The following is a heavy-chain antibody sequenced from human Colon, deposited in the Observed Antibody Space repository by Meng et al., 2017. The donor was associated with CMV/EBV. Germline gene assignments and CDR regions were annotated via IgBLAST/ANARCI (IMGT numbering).Heavy chain of an antibody. Sequence: SCAASGFTFSSYWMSWVRQAPGKGLEWVANIKQDGSEKFYVDSVKGRFTISRDNAKNSLYLQMNSLRAEDTAVYYCARAYYDSSGCHDYWGQGTLVTVSS. J-gene: IGHJ4*02. D-gene: IGHD3-22*01. CDR2: IKQDGSEK. V-gene: IGHV3-7*01. CDR1: GFTFSSYW. CDR3: ARAYYDSSGCHDY.